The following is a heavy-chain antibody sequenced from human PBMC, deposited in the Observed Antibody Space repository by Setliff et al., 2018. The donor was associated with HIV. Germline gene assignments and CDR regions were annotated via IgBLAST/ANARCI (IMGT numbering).Heavy chain of an antibody. V-gene: IGHV2-70*11. D-gene: IGHD6-19*01. CDR2: IDWDDDK. CDR1: GFSLTTSGMS. Sequence: SGPTLVNPTQTLKLTCTFSGFSLTTSGMSVSWIRQPPGKALEWLARIDWDDDKYHSTSLKTRLTISKDTSKNQVVLTMTIMDPVDTATYFCARTTIAVAATEAFDIWSQGTMVTVSS. CDR3: ARTTIAVAATEAFDI. J-gene: IGHJ3*02.